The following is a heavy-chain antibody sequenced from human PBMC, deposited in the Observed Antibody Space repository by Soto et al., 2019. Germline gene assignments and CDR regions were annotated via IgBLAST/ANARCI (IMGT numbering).Heavy chain of an antibody. D-gene: IGHD6-13*01. CDR2: IGTAGDT. V-gene: IGHV3-13*01. CDR3: ARGWLATGGSLSYMDV. Sequence: EVQLVESGGGLIQPGGSLRLSCAASGFTFSSYDMHWVRQATGKGLEWVSAIGTAGDTYYPGSVKGRFTISRENAKNSLYLQMKSLRAGDTALYYCARGWLATGGSLSYMDVWGKGTTVTVSS. CDR1: GFTFSSYD. J-gene: IGHJ6*03.